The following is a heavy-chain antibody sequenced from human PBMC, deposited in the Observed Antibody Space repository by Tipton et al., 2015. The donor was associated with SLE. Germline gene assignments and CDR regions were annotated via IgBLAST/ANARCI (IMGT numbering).Heavy chain of an antibody. Sequence: SLRLSCAASGFTFSSYSIQWVRQAPGKGLEWVAFISYDGDAKYYADSVKGRFTVSRDNSMNMVSVHMNSLTPEDTAVYYCARETGYNNSWPLDYWGQGTLVTVSS. J-gene: IGHJ4*02. D-gene: IGHD6-13*01. CDR3: ARETGYNNSWPLDY. CDR2: ISYDGDAK. V-gene: IGHV3-30*04. CDR1: GFTFSSYS.